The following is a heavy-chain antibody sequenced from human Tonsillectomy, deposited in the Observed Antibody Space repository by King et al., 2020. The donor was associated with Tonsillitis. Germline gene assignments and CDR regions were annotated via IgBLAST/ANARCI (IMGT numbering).Heavy chain of an antibody. V-gene: IGHV3-9*01. D-gene: IGHD6-6*01. CDR1: GFTFYNYA. J-gene: IGHJ3*02. CDR2: ISWNSFNM. CDR3: AKGRLTARRDAFDI. Sequence: VQLVESGGGLVQPDRSLRLSCAASGFTFYNYAMHWVRQAPGKGLEWVSGISWNSFNMDYADSVKGRFTISRDNAKNSLYLQMNSLRAEDTALYYCAKGRLTARRDAFDIWGQGTMVTVSS.